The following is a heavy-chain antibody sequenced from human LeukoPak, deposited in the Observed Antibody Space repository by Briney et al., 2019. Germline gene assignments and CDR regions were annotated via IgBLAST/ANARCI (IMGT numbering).Heavy chain of an antibody. J-gene: IGHJ3*02. CDR1: GYTFTGYY. CDR2: INPNSGGT. Sequence: GASVKVSCKASGYTFTGYYMHWVRQAPGQGLEWMGWINPNSGGTNYAQKFQGRVTITADKSTTTAYMELSSLRSEDTAVYYCARDRVGASPGRDSFDIWAPGTMVTVSS. D-gene: IGHD1-26*01. V-gene: IGHV1-2*02. CDR3: ARDRVGASPGRDSFDI.